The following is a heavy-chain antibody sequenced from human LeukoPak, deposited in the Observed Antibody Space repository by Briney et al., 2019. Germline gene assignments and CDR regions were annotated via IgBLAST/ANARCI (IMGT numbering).Heavy chain of an antibody. CDR2: IIPILGIA. V-gene: IGHV1-69*02. CDR1: GGTFSSYT. Sequence: SVKVSCKASGGTFSSYTISWVRQAPGQGLEWMGRIIPILGIANYAQKFQGRVTITADKSTSTAYMELSSLRSEDTAVYYCARDYGSGSYYIRWPPDYWGQGTLVTVSS. CDR3: ARDYGSGSYYIRWPPDY. J-gene: IGHJ4*02. D-gene: IGHD3-10*01.